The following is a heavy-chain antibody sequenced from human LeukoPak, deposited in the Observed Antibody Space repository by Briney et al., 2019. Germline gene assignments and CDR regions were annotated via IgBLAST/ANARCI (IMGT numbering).Heavy chain of an antibody. V-gene: IGHV4-59*08. D-gene: IGHD6-13*01. CDR2: IYYSGST. Sequence: SETLSLTGTVSGGSISSYYWSWIRQPPGKGLEWIGYIYYSGSTNYNPSLKSRVTISVDTSKNQFSLKLSSVTAADTAVYYCARYTPIAAAFDYWGQGTLVTVSS. CDR1: GGSISSYY. CDR3: ARYTPIAAAFDY. J-gene: IGHJ4*02.